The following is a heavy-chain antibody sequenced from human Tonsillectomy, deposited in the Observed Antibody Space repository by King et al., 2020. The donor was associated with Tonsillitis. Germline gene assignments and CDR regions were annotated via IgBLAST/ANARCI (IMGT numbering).Heavy chain of an antibody. V-gene: IGHV4-59*08. J-gene: IGHJ5*02. Sequence: VQLQESGPGLVKPSETLSLTCTVSGDSISSYYWSWIRQPPGKGLEWIGYIYYIGSTNYNPSLKSRVTMSVDTSKNHFSLKLSSVTAADTAVYYCARQSGYHWFDPWGQRTLVTVSS. CDR2: IYYIGST. CDR1: GDSISSYY. D-gene: IGHD5-12*01. CDR3: ARQSGYHWFDP.